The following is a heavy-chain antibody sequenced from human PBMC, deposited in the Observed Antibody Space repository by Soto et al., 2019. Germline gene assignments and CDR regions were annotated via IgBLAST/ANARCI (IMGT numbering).Heavy chain of an antibody. CDR1: GFIFDDYA. Sequence: GVSLRLSCLASGFIFDDYAIHWVRQVAGKGLEWVSGIDWNRATVGYADSVKGRFTLSRDNARNSVVLQMNSLRPEDTAVYYCVKDVGSRHYDFTNFDSWGQGTLVTVSS. V-gene: IGHV3-9*01. CDR3: VKDVGSRHYDFTNFDS. J-gene: IGHJ4*02. CDR2: IDWNRATV. D-gene: IGHD3-3*01.